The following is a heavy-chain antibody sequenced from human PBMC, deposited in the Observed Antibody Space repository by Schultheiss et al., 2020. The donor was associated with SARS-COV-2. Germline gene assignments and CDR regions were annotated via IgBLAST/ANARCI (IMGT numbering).Heavy chain of an antibody. D-gene: IGHD1-26*01. Sequence: LRLSCTVSGGSISSYYWSWIRQPPGKALEWLALIDWDDDKYYSTSLKTRLTISKDTSKNQVVLTMTNMDPVDTATYYCARMLYSGSYSLNWYFDLWGRGTLVTVSS. CDR2: IDWDDDK. J-gene: IGHJ2*01. CDR1: GGSISSYY. CDR3: ARMLYSGSYSLNWYFDL. V-gene: IGHV2-70*01.